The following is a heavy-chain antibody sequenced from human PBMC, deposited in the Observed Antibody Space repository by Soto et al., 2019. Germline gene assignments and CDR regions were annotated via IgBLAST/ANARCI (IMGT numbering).Heavy chain of an antibody. CDR3: ARGRSGLTGYYREYYYYGMDV. CDR1: CGSFSGYY. J-gene: IGHJ6*02. V-gene: IGHV4-34*01. D-gene: IGHD3-9*01. Sequence: SETLSLTCAVYCGSFSGYYWSWIRQPPGKGLEWIGEINHSGSTNYNPSLKSRVTISVDTSKNQFSLKLSSVTAADTAVYYCARGRSGLTGYYREYYYYGMDVWGQGTTVTVSS. CDR2: INHSGST.